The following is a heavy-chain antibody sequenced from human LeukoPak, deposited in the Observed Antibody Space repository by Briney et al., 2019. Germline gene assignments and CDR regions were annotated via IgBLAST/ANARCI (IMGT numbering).Heavy chain of an antibody. V-gene: IGHV3-23*01. CDR2: ISGSGGST. J-gene: IGHJ4*02. CDR1: RFTVSSNY. CDR3: PPGLYYFDY. Sequence: GGSLRLSCAASRFTVSSNYMSWVRQAPGKGLEWVSAISGSGGSTYYADSVKGRFTISRDNSKNTLYLQMNSLRAEDTAVYYCPPGLYYFDYWGQGTLVTVSS.